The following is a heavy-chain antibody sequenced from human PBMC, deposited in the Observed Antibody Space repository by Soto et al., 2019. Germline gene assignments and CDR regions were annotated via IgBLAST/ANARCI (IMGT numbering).Heavy chain of an antibody. CDR3: ARDHPHSYGVYYFDY. J-gene: IGHJ4*02. D-gene: IGHD5-18*01. V-gene: IGHV4-59*01. CDR1: GGSINNYY. Sequence: ETLSLTCTVSGGSINNYYWSWIRQPPGKGLEWIGYIYSSGSTHYNPSLQNRVTISIDTSKNQVSLKVNSVTAADTAVYYCARDHPHSYGVYYFDYWGQGTPVTVSS. CDR2: IYSSGST.